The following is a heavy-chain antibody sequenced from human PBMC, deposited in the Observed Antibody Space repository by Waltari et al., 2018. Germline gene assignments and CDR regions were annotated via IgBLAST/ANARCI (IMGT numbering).Heavy chain of an antibody. V-gene: IGHV3-7*01. CDR1: GFTLSNYW. CDR2: IKQDGSEK. Sequence: EMQLVESGGGLVQPGGSLRLSCAVSGFTLSNYWMTWVRQAPGKGREWVANIKQDGSEKSYVDSVKGRFTISRDNAKNSVYLQMNSVRAEDTALYYCARDYYYYIDVWGKGTTVTVSS. CDR3: ARDYYYYIDV. J-gene: IGHJ6*03.